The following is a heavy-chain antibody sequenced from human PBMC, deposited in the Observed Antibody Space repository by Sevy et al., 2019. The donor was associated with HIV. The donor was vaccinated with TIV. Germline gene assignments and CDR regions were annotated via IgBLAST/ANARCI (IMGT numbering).Heavy chain of an antibody. CDR2: IGGSGDSP. V-gene: IGHV3-23*01. J-gene: IGHJ6*02. D-gene: IGHD2-2*01. CDR3: AKVVVPADIDPFYYYAYGMDV. CDR1: GFTFSNYA. Sequence: GGSLRSSFAPSGFTFSNYAINGVRQAPGRGLEWVSRIGGSGDSPFYADSVKGRFTISRDNSKKTVHLQMNSLRVEDTAVYYCAKVVVPADIDPFYYYAYGMDVWGQRTTVTVSS.